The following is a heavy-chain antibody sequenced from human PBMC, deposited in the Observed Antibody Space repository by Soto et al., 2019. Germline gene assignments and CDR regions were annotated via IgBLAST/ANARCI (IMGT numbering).Heavy chain of an antibody. CDR2: IYYSGST. J-gene: IGHJ6*02. CDR1: GGSISSSSYY. V-gene: IGHV4-39*01. CDR3: ARHLRGYYYYGMDV. Sequence: QLQLQESGPGLVKPSETLSLTCTVSGGSISSSSYYWGWIRQPPGKGLEWIGSIYYSGSTYYNPSLKSRVTISVDTSKNQFSLKLSSVTAADTAVYYCARHLRGYYYYGMDVWGQGTTVTVSS.